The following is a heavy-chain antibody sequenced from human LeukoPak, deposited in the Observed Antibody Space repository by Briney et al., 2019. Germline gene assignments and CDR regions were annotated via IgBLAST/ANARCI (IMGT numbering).Heavy chain of an antibody. V-gene: IGHV1-46*01. J-gene: IGHJ4*02. D-gene: IGHD2-2*01. Sequence: GASVTVSFKASGYTFTIYYMHWVRQAPGQGLEWMGIINPSGGSTSYAQKFQGRVTMTRDTSTSTVYMELSSLRSEDTAVYYCARGVKTNIVVVPRWATPPVEYWGQGTLVTVSS. CDR2: INPSGGST. CDR3: ARGVKTNIVVVPRWATPPVEY. CDR1: GYTFTIYY.